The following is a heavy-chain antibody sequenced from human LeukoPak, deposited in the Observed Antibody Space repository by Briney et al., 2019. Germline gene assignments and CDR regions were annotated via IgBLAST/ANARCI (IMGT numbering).Heavy chain of an antibody. CDR3: AGSTVWSGIFQY. CDR1: GFTFSYYS. D-gene: IGHD3-3*01. Sequence: GGSLGLSCAASGFTFSYYSMTWVRQAPGKGLEWVSYIDSSSATTYYADSVKGRFIISRDNAKNSLFLQINSLRAEDTAVYYCAGSTVWSGIFQYWGQGTLVTVSS. CDR2: IDSSSATT. V-gene: IGHV3-48*01. J-gene: IGHJ1*01.